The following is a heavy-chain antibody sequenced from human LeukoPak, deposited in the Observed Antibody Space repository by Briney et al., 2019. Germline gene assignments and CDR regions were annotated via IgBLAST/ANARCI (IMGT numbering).Heavy chain of an antibody. Sequence: GGSLRLSCEASGFSFSYYGMYWVRQVPGKGLEWVALISYDGNNKYYADSVKGRFTISRDNSKNTLYLQMNSLRDEDTAVYYCAKDLMVKVESTNFDYWGQGTLVTVSP. CDR1: GFSFSYYG. CDR3: AKDLMVKVESTNFDY. V-gene: IGHV3-30*18. CDR2: ISYDGNNK. D-gene: IGHD2-8*01. J-gene: IGHJ4*02.